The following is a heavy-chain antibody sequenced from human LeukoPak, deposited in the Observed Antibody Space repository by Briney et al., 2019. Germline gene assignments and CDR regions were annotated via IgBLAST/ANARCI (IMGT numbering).Heavy chain of an antibody. Sequence: GASVKVSCKASGYTFTSYYMHWVRQAPGQGLEWMGIINPSGGSTSYAQKFQGRVTMTRDTFTSTVYMELSSLRAEDTAVYYCAKDGEPVVTFPGTYFDYWGQGTLVTVSS. CDR3: AKDGEPVVTFPGTYFDY. V-gene: IGHV1-46*01. CDR1: GYTFTSYY. D-gene: IGHD4-23*01. CDR2: INPSGGST. J-gene: IGHJ4*02.